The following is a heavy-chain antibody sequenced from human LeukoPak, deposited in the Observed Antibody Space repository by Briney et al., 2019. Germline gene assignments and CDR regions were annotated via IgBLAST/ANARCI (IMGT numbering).Heavy chain of an antibody. V-gene: IGHV3-7*01. CDR1: GFTFSSHW. Sequence: GGSLRLSCAASGFTFSSHWMTWIRQAPGKGLEWVASIKKDVGEKFYVDSVKGRFTISRDNAKNSLYLHMNSLRVEDTAVYYCARDIMTRGYTYGYYYLDYWGQGTLVTVSS. CDR3: ARDIMTRGYTYGYYYLDY. J-gene: IGHJ4*02. D-gene: IGHD5-18*01. CDR2: IKKDVGEK.